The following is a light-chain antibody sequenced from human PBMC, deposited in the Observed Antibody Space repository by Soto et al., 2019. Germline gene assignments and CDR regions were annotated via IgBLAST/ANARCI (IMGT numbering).Light chain of an antibody. CDR1: SSDVGTYNY. V-gene: IGLV2-11*01. J-gene: IGLJ3*02. CDR2: DVS. CDR3: CSYAGSFTWV. Sequence: QSALTQPRSVSGSPGQSVTISCSGTSSDVGTYNYVSWYQQHSGNAPKLVIYDVSARPSGVPGRFSGSKSGNTASLTISGLQAEDEADYYCCSYAGSFTWVFGGGTKLTVL.